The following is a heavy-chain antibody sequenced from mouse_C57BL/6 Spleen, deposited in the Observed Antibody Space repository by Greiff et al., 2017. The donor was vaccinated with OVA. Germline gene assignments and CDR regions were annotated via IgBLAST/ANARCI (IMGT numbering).Heavy chain of an antibody. J-gene: IGHJ2*01. Sequence: EVKVEESGGGLVQPGGSMKLSCAASGFTFSDAWMDWVRQSPEKGLEWVAEIRNKANNHATYYAMSGKGRFTISRDDSKSSVYLQMNSLKTEDTGIYYCTRQASYGLDYWGQGTTLTVSS. D-gene: IGHD2-10*01. CDR3: TRQASYGLDY. V-gene: IGHV6-6*01. CDR2: IRNKANNHAT. CDR1: GFTFSDAW.